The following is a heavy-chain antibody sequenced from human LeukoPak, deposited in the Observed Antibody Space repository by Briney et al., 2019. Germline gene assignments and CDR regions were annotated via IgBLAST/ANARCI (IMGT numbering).Heavy chain of an antibody. D-gene: IGHD6-13*01. V-gene: IGHV4-38-2*02. CDR3: ARVYYSSSYDYWYFDL. CDR1: GYSISNGYH. Sequence: SETLSLTCTVSGYSISNGYHWGWIRQPPGKGLEWIGTIYHSGSTYNNPSLKSRVTMSVDTSKNQFSLKLSSVTAADTAVYYCARVYYSSSYDYWYFDLWGRGTLVTVSS. CDR2: IYHSGST. J-gene: IGHJ2*01.